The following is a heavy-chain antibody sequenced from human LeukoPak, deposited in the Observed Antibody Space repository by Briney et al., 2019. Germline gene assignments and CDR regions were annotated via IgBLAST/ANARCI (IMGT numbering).Heavy chain of an antibody. CDR3: ARDFCTNGVCYWFDP. CDR1: GYTFTGYY. V-gene: IGHV1-2*04. J-gene: IGHJ5*02. CDR2: INPNSGGT. D-gene: IGHD2-8*01. Sequence: ASVKVSCKASGYTFTGYYMHWVRQAPGQGLEWMGWINPNSGGTNYAQKFQGWVTMTRDTSITTAYMELSRLRSDDTAVYYRARDFCTNGVCYWFDPWGQGTLVTVSS.